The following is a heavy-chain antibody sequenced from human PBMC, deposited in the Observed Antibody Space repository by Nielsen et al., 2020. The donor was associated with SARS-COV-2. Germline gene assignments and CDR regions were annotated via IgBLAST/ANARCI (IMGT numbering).Heavy chain of an antibody. Sequence: ETLSLTCAISGDSVSSSSAAWNWIRQSPSRGLEWLGRTYYRSKWYNDYAVSVKSRITINPDTSKNQFSLHLNSVTPEDTAVYYCARARGAYGDYYYYYYTDVWGKGTTVTVSS. D-gene: IGHD4-17*01. CDR1: GDSVSSSSAA. J-gene: IGHJ6*03. V-gene: IGHV6-1*01. CDR2: TYYRSKWYN. CDR3: ARARGAYGDYYYYYYTDV.